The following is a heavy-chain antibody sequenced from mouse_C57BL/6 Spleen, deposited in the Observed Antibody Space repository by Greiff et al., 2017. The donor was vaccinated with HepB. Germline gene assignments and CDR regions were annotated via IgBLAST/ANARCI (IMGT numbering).Heavy chain of an antibody. V-gene: IGHV5-6*01. D-gene: IGHD2-4*01. Sequence: DVHLVESGGDLVKPGGSLKLSCAASGFTFSSYGMSWVRQTPDKRLEWVATISSGGSYTYYPDSVKGRFTISRDNAKNTLYLQMSSLKSEDTAMYYCARSYDYGAMDYWGQGTSVTVSS. J-gene: IGHJ4*01. CDR1: GFTFSSYG. CDR2: ISSGGSYT. CDR3: ARSYDYGAMDY.